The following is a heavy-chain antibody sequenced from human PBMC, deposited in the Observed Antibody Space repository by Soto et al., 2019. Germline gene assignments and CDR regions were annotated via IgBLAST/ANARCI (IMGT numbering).Heavy chain of an antibody. CDR2: IIPIFGTA. CDR1: GGTFSSYA. CDR3: ARDKDRQQLGGNYYYGIDV. Sequence: SVKVSCKASGGTFSSYAISWVRQAPGQGLEWMGGIIPIFGTANYAQKFQGRVTITADESTTTAYMELTSLRSEDTAVYYCARDKDRQQLGGNYYYGIDVRGQGTTVTVSS. J-gene: IGHJ6*02. V-gene: IGHV1-69*13. D-gene: IGHD3-3*02.